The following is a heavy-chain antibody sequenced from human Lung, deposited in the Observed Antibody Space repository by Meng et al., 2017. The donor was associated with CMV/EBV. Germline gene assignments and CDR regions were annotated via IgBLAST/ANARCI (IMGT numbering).Heavy chain of an antibody. CDR2: IYSDGIST. J-gene: IGHJ3*01. CDR3: AREPGRGAFDV. CDR1: GINLNTYW. V-gene: IGHV3-74*01. Sequence: GESXKISCAVSGINLNTYWMHWVRQVPGKGLVWLSRIYSDGISTRYADSVKGRFTISRDNTNNTLYLQMNGLRAEDTAVYYCAREPGRGAFDVWGQGTKVPVSS. D-gene: IGHD3-10*01.